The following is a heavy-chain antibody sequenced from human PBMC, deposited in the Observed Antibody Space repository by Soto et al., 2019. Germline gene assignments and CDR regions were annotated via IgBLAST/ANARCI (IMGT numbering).Heavy chain of an antibody. Sequence: QVQLVESGGGLVKPGGSLRLSCAASGFTFSDCYMSWIRQASGKGLEWVSYITSSGSSKYYADSVKGRFTISRDNAKNSLFLQMNSLRAEDTAVYYCARVDVYGYYYGMDVWGQGTAVTVSS. CDR1: GFTFSDCY. J-gene: IGHJ6*02. D-gene: IGHD4-17*01. CDR3: ARVDVYGYYYGMDV. CDR2: ITSSGSSK. V-gene: IGHV3-11*01.